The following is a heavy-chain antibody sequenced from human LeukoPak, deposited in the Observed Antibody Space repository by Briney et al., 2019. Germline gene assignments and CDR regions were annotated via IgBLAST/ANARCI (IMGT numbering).Heavy chain of an antibody. D-gene: IGHD2-15*01. J-gene: IGHJ2*01. Sequence: GGSLRLSCAASGFTFSTYAMSWVRQAPGKGLEWVSAISNVAGTTYYADSVKGRFTISRDNSKNTLHLQMNSLRAEDTAVYYCAKFSGYCSGGSCPTGWYFDFWGRGTLATVSS. CDR1: GFTFSTYA. CDR3: AKFSGYCSGGSCPTGWYFDF. V-gene: IGHV3-23*01. CDR2: ISNVAGTT.